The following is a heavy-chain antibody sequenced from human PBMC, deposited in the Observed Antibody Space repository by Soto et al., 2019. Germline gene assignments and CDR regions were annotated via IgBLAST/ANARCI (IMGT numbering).Heavy chain of an antibody. CDR1: GFTFSSYW. D-gene: IGHD3-9*01. CDR2: IKQDGSEK. CDR3: ARELYDILTGHGMDV. J-gene: IGHJ6*02. Sequence: EVQLVESGGGLVQPGGSLRLSCAVSGFTFSSYWMSWVCQAPGKGLEWVANIKQDGSEKHYVDSVKGRFTISRDNAKNSLYLQMNSLRAEDTAVYYCARELYDILTGHGMDVWGQGTTVTVSS. V-gene: IGHV3-7*03.